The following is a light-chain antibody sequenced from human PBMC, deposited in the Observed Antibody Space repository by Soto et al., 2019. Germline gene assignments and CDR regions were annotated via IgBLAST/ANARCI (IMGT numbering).Light chain of an antibody. J-gene: IGKJ2*02. Sequence: VLTQSPDVPSLSPGQTATLSCRASESVDRYVAWYQQKVGQAPRLLIYDAFTRATGVAARFSGSGSATDFTLTISSLEPEDFAVYYCQQRARWPSTFGPGTKVEIK. CDR3: QQRARWPST. CDR1: ESVDRY. CDR2: DAF. V-gene: IGKV3-11*01.